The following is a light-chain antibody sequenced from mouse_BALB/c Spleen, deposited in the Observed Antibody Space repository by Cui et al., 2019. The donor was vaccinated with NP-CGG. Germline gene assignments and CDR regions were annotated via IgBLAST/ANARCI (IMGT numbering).Light chain of an antibody. CDR3: ALWYSNHWV. V-gene: IGLV1*01. Sequence: QAVVTQESALTTSPGETVTLTCRSSTGAVTTSNYVKLVQEKPDHFFTGLIGGTNNRAPGVPARFSGSLIGDKAALTITGAQTEDEAIYFCALWYSNHWVFGGGTKLTVL. J-gene: IGLJ1*01. CDR1: TGAVTTSNY. CDR2: GTN.